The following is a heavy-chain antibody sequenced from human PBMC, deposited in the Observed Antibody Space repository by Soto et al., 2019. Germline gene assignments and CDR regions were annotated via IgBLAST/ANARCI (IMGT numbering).Heavy chain of an antibody. CDR3: ARDTTSIAARPDWFDP. D-gene: IGHD6-6*01. CDR2: TYYRSKWYN. CDR1: GDSVSSNSAA. V-gene: IGHV6-1*01. Sequence: HSPTHSLTCALSGDSVSSNSAAWNWIRKSPSRGLEWLGRTYYRSKWYNDYAVSVKSRITINPDTSKNQFSLQLNSVTPEDTAVYYCARDTTSIAARPDWFDPWGQGTLVTVSS. J-gene: IGHJ5*02.